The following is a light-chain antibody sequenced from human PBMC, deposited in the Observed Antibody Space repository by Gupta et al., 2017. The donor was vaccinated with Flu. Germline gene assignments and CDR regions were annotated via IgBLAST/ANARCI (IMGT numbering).Light chain of an antibody. J-gene: IGKJ4*01. Sequence: IQMTQSPSSVSASVEDRVTITCRASQTINNWSAWYQQKPGRAPKLLIYAASSLQSGVPPRFSASGSGTDFTLTINSLQPEDFATYYCQQANAFPLTFGGGTKVEFK. CDR2: AAS. V-gene: IGKV1-12*01. CDR1: QTINNW. CDR3: QQANAFPLT.